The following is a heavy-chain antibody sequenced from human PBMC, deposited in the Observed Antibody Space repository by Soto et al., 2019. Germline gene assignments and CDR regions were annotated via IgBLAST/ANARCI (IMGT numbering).Heavy chain of an antibody. CDR3: ASPNYDFWSGYYPRSSLYYYYGMDV. CDR2: IYHSGST. D-gene: IGHD3-3*01. Sequence: SETLSLTCAGYGGSSSGYYWTWIRQPPGKGLQWIGEIYHSGSTNYNPSLKSRVTISVDKSKNQFSLKLSSVTAADTAVYYCASPNYDFWSGYYPRSSLYYYYGMDVWGQGTTVT. CDR1: GGSSSGYY. J-gene: IGHJ6*02. V-gene: IGHV4-34*01.